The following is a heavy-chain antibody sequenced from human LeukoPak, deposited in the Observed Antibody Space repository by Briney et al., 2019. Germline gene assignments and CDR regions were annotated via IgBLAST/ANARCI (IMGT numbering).Heavy chain of an antibody. CDR2: INPNSGGT. CDR3: ATCVVVPAAISDAFDI. J-gene: IGHJ3*02. V-gene: IGHV1-2*02. Sequence: ASVKVSCKASGYTFTGYYMHWVRQAPGQGLEWMGWINPNSGGTNYAQKFQGRVTMTRDTSISTAYTELSRLRSDDTAVYYCATCVVVPAAISDAFDIWGQGTMVTVSS. D-gene: IGHD2-2*01. CDR1: GYTFTGYY.